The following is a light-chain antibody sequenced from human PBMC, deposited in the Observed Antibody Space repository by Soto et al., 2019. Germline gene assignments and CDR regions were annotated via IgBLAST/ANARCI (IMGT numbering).Light chain of an antibody. V-gene: IGLV7-43*01. CDR2: TTN. CDR3: LLYYAGVHLV. Sequence: QTVVTQEPSLTVSPGGTVTLTCASSTGAVTSGNYASWFQQFPGQPPRTLIYTTNNRHSWTPARFSGSLLGGRAALTLSGAQPEDEDEYYCLLYYAGVHLVCGGGTKVTVL. CDR1: TGAVTSGNY. J-gene: IGLJ3*02.